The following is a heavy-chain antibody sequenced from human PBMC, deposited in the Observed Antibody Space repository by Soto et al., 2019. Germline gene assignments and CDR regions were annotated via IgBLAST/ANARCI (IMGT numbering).Heavy chain of an antibody. V-gene: IGHV1-18*04. CDR2: ISAYNGNT. J-gene: IGHJ6*02. CDR3: ARWGATGTTDYYYGMDV. CDR1: GYTFTHYG. Sequence: ASVKVSCKSSGYTFTHYGISCVRQAPVQRLQWMGWISAYNGNTNYAQKVQGRVTMTTDTSTSTAYMELRSLRSDDTAVYYCARWGATGTTDYYYGMDVWGQGTTVTVSS. D-gene: IGHD1-1*01.